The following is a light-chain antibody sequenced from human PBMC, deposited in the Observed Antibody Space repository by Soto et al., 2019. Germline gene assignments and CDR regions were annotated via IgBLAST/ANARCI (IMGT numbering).Light chain of an antibody. Sequence: QSALTQPASVSGSPGQSITISCTGTSSDVGGYNYVSWYQHHPGKAPKLIIYDVTDRPSGVSNRFSGSKSGSTASLTISGLQAEDEADYYCCSSTTLSTFVFGTGTKLTVL. CDR3: CSSTTLSTFV. V-gene: IGLV2-14*01. CDR1: SSDVGGYNY. J-gene: IGLJ1*01. CDR2: DVT.